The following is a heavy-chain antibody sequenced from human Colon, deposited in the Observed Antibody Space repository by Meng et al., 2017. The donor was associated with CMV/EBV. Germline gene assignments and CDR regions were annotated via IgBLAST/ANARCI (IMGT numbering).Heavy chain of an antibody. CDR2: INHSGST. Sequence: SETLSLTCAVYGGSFSGYYWSWIRQPPGKGLEWIGEINHSGSTNYNPSLKSRVTISVDKSKNQFSLKLSSVTAADTAVYYCARAVVAATRSYDYWGQGTLVTVSS. V-gene: IGHV4-34*01. CDR1: GGSFSGYY. CDR3: ARAVVAATRSYDY. J-gene: IGHJ4*02. D-gene: IGHD2-15*01.